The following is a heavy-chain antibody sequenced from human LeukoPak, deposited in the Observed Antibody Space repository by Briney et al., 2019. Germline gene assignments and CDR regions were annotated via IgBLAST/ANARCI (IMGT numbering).Heavy chain of an antibody. J-gene: IGHJ6*02. CDR2: INTNSGGT. D-gene: IGHD4-17*01. V-gene: IGHV1-2*02. Sequence: ASVKVSCRASGYTFTGYYMHWVRQAPGQGLEWMGWINTNSGGTNYAQKFQGRVTMTRDTSISTAYMELSRLRSDDTAVYYCAREHDYGDSLGGMDVWGQGTTVTVSS. CDR3: AREHDYGDSLGGMDV. CDR1: GYTFTGYY.